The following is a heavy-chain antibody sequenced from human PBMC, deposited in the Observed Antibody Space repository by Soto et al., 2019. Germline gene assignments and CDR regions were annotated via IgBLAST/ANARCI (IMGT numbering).Heavy chain of an antibody. CDR3: VSYNGSSSVWVYYYCGMDV. J-gene: IGHJ6*02. Sequence: GGSLRLSCAASGFTFRSYGMHWVRQAPGKGLEWVAVIWYDGSNKYYADSVKGRSTISRDNSKNTLYLQMNILRAEVTAVYYCVSYNGSSSVWVYYYCGMDVWGQGTTVTVSS. D-gene: IGHD6-6*01. CDR1: GFTFRSYG. V-gene: IGHV3-33*01. CDR2: IWYDGSNK.